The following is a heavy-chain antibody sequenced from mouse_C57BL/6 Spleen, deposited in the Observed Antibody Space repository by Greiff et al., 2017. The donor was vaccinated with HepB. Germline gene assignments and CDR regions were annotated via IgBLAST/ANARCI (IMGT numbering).Heavy chain of an antibody. V-gene: IGHV1-39*01. CDR1: GYSFTDYN. CDR3: ARWDDYAGNYFDY. D-gene: IGHD2-4*01. J-gene: IGHJ2*01. Sequence: EVQLQQSGPELVKPGASVKISCKASGYSFTDYNMNWVKQSNGKSLEWIGVINPNYGTTSYNQKFKGKATLTVDQTSSTAYMQLNSLTSEDSAFYYCARWDDYAGNYFDYWGQGTTLTVSS. CDR2: INPNYGTT.